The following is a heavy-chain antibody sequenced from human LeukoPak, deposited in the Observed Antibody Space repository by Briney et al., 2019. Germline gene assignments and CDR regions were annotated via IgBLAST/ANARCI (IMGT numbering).Heavy chain of an antibody. D-gene: IGHD1-26*01. CDR3: ARDTHLQYSVFDI. J-gene: IGHJ3*02. CDR1: GFTFSSYS. Sequence: SGGSLTLSCAASGFTFSSYSMNWVRAAPGKGLEWVSYISSISSTIYYADSVKGRFTISRDNPKNSLYLQMNSLRAEDTAVYFCARDTHLQYSVFDIWGQGTMFTVSS. CDR2: ISSISSTI. V-gene: IGHV3-48*01.